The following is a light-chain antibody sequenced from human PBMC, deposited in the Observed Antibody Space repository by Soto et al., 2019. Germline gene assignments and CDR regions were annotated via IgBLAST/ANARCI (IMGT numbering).Light chain of an antibody. V-gene: IGLV2-14*01. CDR2: EVN. Sequence: QSALTQPASVSGSPGQSITISCTGTSSDVGAYNYVSWYQQHPGKAPKLMIYEVNYRPSGVSNRFSGSKSGITASLTISGLQAEDEADDYCSSYASTSTAVFGTGTKLTVL. CDR3: SSYASTSTAV. CDR1: SSDVGAYNY. J-gene: IGLJ1*01.